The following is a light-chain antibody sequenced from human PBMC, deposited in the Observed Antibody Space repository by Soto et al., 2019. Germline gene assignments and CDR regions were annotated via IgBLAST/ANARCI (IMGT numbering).Light chain of an antibody. Sequence: EIVLTQSPATLSLSPGERATLSCRASQRVSGSLACYQPKPGQAPRLLIYDASNTATSIPARFSGSGSGTDFSVTISSLEPEDFAVYYCQQRGSWPLTFGPGTKVYVK. CDR3: QQRGSWPLT. CDR2: DAS. J-gene: IGKJ3*01. CDR1: QRVSGS. V-gene: IGKV3-11*01.